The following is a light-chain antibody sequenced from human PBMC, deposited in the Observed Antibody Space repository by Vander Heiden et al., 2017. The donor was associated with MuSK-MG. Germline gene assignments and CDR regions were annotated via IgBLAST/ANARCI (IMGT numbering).Light chain of an antibody. CDR1: TVGPKS. Sequence: SYVLTQPPSVSVAPGQTARITCGRNTVGPKSVHWYQQKPGQAPLLVVYDDSDRPSGIPERFSGSNSGNTATLTISRVEAGDEADYYCQVWDDISDHVVFGGGTKLTVL. CDR2: DDS. J-gene: IGLJ2*01. CDR3: QVWDDISDHVV. V-gene: IGLV3-21*02.